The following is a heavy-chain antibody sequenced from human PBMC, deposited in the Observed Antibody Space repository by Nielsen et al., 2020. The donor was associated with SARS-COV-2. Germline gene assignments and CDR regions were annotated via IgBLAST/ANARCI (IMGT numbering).Heavy chain of an antibody. CDR1: GFHFNSYW. J-gene: IGHJ4*02. Sequence: GESRKISCAASGFHFNSYWLHWDRRGPGRGMVWVSRINHDGSRTSYADSVKARFTISRDNAKNTVYLQMNSLRAEDTAVYYCVRLRDEGYYFDTGPYDYWGQGTLVTVSS. CDR3: VRLRDEGYYFDTGPYDY. D-gene: IGHD2/OR15-2a*01. V-gene: IGHV3-74*01. CDR2: INHDGSRT.